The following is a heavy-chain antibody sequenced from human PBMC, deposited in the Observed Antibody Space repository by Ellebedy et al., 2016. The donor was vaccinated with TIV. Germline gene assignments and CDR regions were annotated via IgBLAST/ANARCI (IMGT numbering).Heavy chain of an antibody. Sequence: SETLSLXXAVYGGSFSGYYWSWIRQPPGKGLEWIGEINHSGSTNYNPSLKSRVTISVDTSKNQFSLKLSSVTAADTAVYYCARQPPGYCSSTSCQGGHYYYMDVWGKGTTVTVSS. D-gene: IGHD2-2*01. CDR3: ARQPPGYCSSTSCQGGHYYYMDV. CDR1: GGSFSGYY. CDR2: INHSGST. V-gene: IGHV4-34*01. J-gene: IGHJ6*03.